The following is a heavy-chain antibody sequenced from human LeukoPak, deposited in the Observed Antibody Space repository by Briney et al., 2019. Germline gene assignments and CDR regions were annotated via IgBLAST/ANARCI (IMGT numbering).Heavy chain of an antibody. CDR2: ISYDGSKK. J-gene: IGHJ4*02. Sequence: GKSLRLSCAASGVTFSSYEMHWVRQAPGKGLEWVATISYDGSKKNYADSVKGRFTISRDNSKNTLYLQRSGLRGEDTAVYYCARVGGIAAAGNDYWGQGTLVTVSS. V-gene: IGHV3-30*03. D-gene: IGHD6-13*01. CDR3: ARVGGIAAAGNDY. CDR1: GVTFSSYE.